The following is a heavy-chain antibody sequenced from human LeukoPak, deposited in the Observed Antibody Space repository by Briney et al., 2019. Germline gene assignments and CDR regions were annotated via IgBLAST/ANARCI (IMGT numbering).Heavy chain of an antibody. D-gene: IGHD3-10*01. Sequence: GSSVKVSCKASGGTFSSYAISWVRQAPGQGLEWMGGIIPIFGTANYAQKFQGRVTITADESTSTAYMELSSLRSEDTAVYYCAPGMVRGAVDWFDPWGQGTLVTVSS. CDR3: APGMVRGAVDWFDP. J-gene: IGHJ5*02. V-gene: IGHV1-69*01. CDR1: GGTFSSYA. CDR2: IIPIFGTA.